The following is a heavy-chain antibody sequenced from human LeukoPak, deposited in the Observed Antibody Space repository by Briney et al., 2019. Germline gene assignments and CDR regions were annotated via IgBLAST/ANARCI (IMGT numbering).Heavy chain of an antibody. CDR2: ISGSGGKT. D-gene: IGHD1-26*01. CDR1: GFTFSNSA. J-gene: IGHJ4*02. Sequence: GGSLRLSCAASGFTFSNSAMTWVRQAPGKGLEWVSAISGSGGKTHYADSVKGRFTISRDNSKNTLYLQMNSLRVEDTAIYYCAQDWSCDFWGQGTLITVSS. V-gene: IGHV3-23*01. CDR3: AQDWSCDF.